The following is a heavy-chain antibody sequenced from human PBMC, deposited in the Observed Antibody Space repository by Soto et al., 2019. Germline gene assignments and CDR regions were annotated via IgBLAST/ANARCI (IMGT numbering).Heavy chain of an antibody. CDR1: GGSISSSNW. CDR2: IYHSGST. D-gene: IGHD2-2*01. Sequence: SETLSLTCAVSGGSISSSNWWSWVRQPPGKGLEWIGEIYHSGSTNYNPSLKSRVTISVDKSKNQFSLKLSSVTAADTAVYYCARDIEYCSSTSCYSNWFDPWGQGTLVTVSS. CDR3: ARDIEYCSSTSCYSNWFDP. J-gene: IGHJ5*02. V-gene: IGHV4-4*02.